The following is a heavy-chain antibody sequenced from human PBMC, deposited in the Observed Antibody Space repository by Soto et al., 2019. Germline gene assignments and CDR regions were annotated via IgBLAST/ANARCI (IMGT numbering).Heavy chain of an antibody. J-gene: IGHJ4*02. CDR2: INAGNGNT. D-gene: IGHD4-17*01. CDR3: AREYGDYRPRGSRFDY. V-gene: IGHV1-3*01. Sequence: ASVKVSCKASGYTFTSYAMHWVRQAPGQRLEWMGWINAGNGNTNHAQKFQGRVTMTTDTSTSTAYMELRSLRSDDTAVYYCAREYGDYRPRGSRFDYWGQGTLVTVSS. CDR1: GYTFTSYA.